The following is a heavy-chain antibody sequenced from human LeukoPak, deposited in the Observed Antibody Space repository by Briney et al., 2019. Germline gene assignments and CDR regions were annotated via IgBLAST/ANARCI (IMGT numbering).Heavy chain of an antibody. J-gene: IGHJ3*02. V-gene: IGHV3-7*03. CDR3: ARGEDAFDI. Sequence: PGGSLRLSCAASGFTFSNYWMSWVRQAPGKGLEWVAHIKQDGTEKYYVDSVKGRFTISRDTAKNSLFLQMNSLRAEDTAVYYCARGEDAFDIWGQGTMVTVSS. CDR1: GFTFSNYW. CDR2: IKQDGTEK.